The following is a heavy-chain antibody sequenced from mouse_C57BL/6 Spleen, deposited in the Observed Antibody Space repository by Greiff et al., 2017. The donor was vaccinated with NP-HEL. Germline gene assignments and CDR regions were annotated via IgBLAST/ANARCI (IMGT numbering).Heavy chain of an antibody. J-gene: IGHJ3*01. CDR2: INPNNGGT. V-gene: IGHV1-18*01. D-gene: IGHD2-5*01. CDR1: GYTFTDYN. Sequence: EVQLQQSGPELVKPGASVKIPCKASGYTFTDYNMDWVKQSHGKSLEWIGDINPNNGGTIYNQKFKGKATLTVDKSSSTAYMELRSLTSEDTAVYYCARDDYSNYAWFAYWGQGTLVTVSA. CDR3: ARDDYSNYAWFAY.